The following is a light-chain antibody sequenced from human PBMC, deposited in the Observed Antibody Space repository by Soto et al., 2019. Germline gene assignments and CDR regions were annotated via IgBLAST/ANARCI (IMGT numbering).Light chain of an antibody. CDR3: QKHDGVPL. Sequence: DIQLTQSPSSLSASVGDRVTITCQASQDISNHLNWYQQKPGKAPNLLIYDASDLETGVPSRFSGGGSGTFFSFTINSLQPEDIATYYCQKHDGVPLFGLGTKVEIK. CDR1: QDISNH. CDR2: DAS. V-gene: IGKV1-33*01. J-gene: IGKJ3*01.